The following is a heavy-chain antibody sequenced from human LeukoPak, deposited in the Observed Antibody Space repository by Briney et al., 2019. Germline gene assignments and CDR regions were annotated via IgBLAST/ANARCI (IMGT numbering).Heavy chain of an antibody. CDR1: GFIFSTYG. Sequence: PGGSLRLSCAASGFIFSTYGMYWVRQAPGKGLEWVAFIRYDGSIKNYADSVKSRSTISRDNSKNTLYLQMNSLRAEDTAVYYCAKDSLADIDYWGQGTLVTVSS. CDR3: AKDSLADIDY. J-gene: IGHJ4*02. D-gene: IGHD3-16*01. CDR2: IRYDGSIK. V-gene: IGHV3-30*02.